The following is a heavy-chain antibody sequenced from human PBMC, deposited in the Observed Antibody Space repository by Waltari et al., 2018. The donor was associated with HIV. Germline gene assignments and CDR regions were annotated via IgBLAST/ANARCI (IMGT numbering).Heavy chain of an antibody. D-gene: IGHD4-17*01. V-gene: IGHV4-34*01. CDR1: GGSISGYY. CDR2: ISHGGNT. J-gene: IGHJ5*02. CDR3: ARGDFADLVDYYGDYVRPHSWFDP. Sequence: QVQLQQWGAGLLKPSETLSLNCAVYGGSISGYYWSWLRQPPGKGLEWHGEISHGGNTDYTPSFKSRVTISIDPSKRQFSLKVTSVTAADTALYYCARGDFADLVDYYGDYVRPHSWFDPWGQGTLVTVSS.